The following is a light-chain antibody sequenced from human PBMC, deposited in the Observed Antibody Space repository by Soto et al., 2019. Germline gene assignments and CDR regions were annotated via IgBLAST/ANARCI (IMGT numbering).Light chain of an antibody. CDR1: NIGSKN. J-gene: IGLJ2*01. V-gene: IGLV3-9*01. CDR3: QVWDSSTVV. Sequence: SYELTQPLSVSVALGQTARITWGGNNIGSKNVHWYQQKPGQATVLVIYRDSNRPSGIPGRFSGSNSGNTATLTISRAQAGDEADYYCQVWDSSTVVFGGGTKLTVL. CDR2: RDS.